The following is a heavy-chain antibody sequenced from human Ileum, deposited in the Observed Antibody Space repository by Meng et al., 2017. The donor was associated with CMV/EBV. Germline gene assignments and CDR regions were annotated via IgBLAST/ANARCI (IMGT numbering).Heavy chain of an antibody. CDR2: INHSGST. CDR1: GGSFSDYY. D-gene: IGHD2-15*01. CDR3: ARGRSLRLAPSNWFDP. V-gene: IGHV4-34*01. J-gene: IGHJ5*02. Sequence: GSLRLSCGVYGGSFSDYYYSWIRLSPGKGLEWIGEINHSGSTDYNPSLKSRVPISVDASRTQLALRLTSATAADTAVYYCARGRSLRLAPSNWFDPWGQGDRVTVSS.